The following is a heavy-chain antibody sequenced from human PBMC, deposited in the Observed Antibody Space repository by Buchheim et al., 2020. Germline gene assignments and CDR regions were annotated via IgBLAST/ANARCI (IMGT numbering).Heavy chain of an antibody. J-gene: IGHJ6*02. CDR2: INHSGST. Sequence: QVQLQQWGAGLLKPSETLSLTCAVYGGSFSGYYWSWIRQPPGKGLEWIGEINHSGSTNSNPSLKSRVPISVDTSKNQSSLKLSSVTAADTAVYYCAREGIVVVVAATLDYYYYGMDVWGQGTT. CDR3: AREGIVVVVAATLDYYYYGMDV. V-gene: IGHV4-34*01. D-gene: IGHD2-15*01. CDR1: GGSFSGYY.